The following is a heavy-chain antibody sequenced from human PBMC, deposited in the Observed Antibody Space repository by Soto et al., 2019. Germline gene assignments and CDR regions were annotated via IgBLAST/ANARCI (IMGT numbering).Heavy chain of an antibody. CDR1: ESIFRGYG. Sequence: QVQMVESGGGVVQPGGSLRLSCAVSESIFRGYGMHWVRQAPGKGLEWVAIIRFDGSNIHYADYVMGRFTISRDNSKNMLYLEMNNLRVEDTAVYYCARDGVGVTTFWGFLDYWCQGTLVTVSA. J-gene: IGHJ4*02. V-gene: IGHV3-33*01. D-gene: IGHD3-10*02. CDR2: IRFDGSNI. CDR3: ARDGVGVTTFWGFLDY.